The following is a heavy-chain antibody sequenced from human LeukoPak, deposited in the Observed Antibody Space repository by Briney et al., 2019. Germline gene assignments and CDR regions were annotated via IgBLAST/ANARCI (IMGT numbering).Heavy chain of an antibody. CDR1: GDSVSGYY. J-gene: IGHJ6*03. CDR2: FYTSANT. D-gene: IGHD2-8*01. CDR3: ARGLMDEERHYGYYYMDV. Sequence: PSETLSLTCTVSGDSVSGYYGSWIRQPPGKGLEWIGYFYTSANTNYNPSLKSRVTMSVDTSKNQFSLKLSSVTAADTAEYCCARGLMDEERHYGYYYMDVWGKGTTVTVSS. V-gene: IGHV4-4*09.